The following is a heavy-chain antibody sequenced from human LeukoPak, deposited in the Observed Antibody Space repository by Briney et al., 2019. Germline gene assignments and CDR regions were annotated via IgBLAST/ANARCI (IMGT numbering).Heavy chain of an antibody. D-gene: IGHD6-6*01. CDR1: GYTFTGYY. CDR3: ARVRGVIAPLN. V-gene: IGHV1-2*02. CDR2: IYPNSGGT. Sequence: ASVKVSCKASGYTFTGYYMHWVRQAPGQGLEWMGWIYPNSGGTNYAQKFQGRVTVTRDTSISTAYMELSRLRSDDTAVYYCARVRGVIAPLNWGQGTLVTVSS. J-gene: IGHJ4*02.